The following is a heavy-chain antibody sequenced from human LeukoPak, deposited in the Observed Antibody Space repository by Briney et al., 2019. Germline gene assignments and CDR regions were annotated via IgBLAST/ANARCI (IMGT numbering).Heavy chain of an antibody. V-gene: IGHV4-59*01. J-gene: IGHJ5*02. Sequence: SETLSLTCTVSGGSISSYYWSWIRQPPGKGLEWVXXIYYSGSTNYNPSLKSRVTISVDTSKNQFSLKLSSVTAADTAVYYCARAFRSTGGRNWFDPWGQGTLVTVSS. CDR2: IYYSGST. CDR1: GGSISSYY. D-gene: IGHD3-16*01. CDR3: ARAFRSTGGRNWFDP.